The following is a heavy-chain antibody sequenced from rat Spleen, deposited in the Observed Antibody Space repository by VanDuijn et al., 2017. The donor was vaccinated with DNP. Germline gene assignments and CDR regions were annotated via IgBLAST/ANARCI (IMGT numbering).Heavy chain of an antibody. V-gene: IGHV3-3*01. J-gene: IGHJ2*01. CDR1: GDSVTSDYR. Sequence: EVQLQESGPGLVKPSQSLSLTCSVTGDSVTSDYRWNWIRKFPGDKLEWMGYINNAGTTKYNPSLKSRISITRDTSNNQFFLQVNSITSEDTATYYCAMGDHSGLDYWGQGVMVTVSS. D-gene: IGHD1-1*01. CDR3: AMGDHSGLDY. CDR2: INNAGTT.